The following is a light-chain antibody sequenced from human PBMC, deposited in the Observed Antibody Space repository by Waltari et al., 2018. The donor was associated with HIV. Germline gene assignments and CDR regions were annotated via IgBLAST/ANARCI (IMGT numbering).Light chain of an antibody. V-gene: IGLV3-25*03. Sequence: SYELTQPPSVSVSPGQTARLTCTGDALAKQYAHRYQQKSGQAPVSVIYKDSERPSGSPERFSGSSSGTTGTLTISGVQAEDEADYYCQSADSSGSNFVFGTGTKVTVL. J-gene: IGLJ1*01. CDR2: KDS. CDR1: ALAKQY. CDR3: QSADSSGSNFV.